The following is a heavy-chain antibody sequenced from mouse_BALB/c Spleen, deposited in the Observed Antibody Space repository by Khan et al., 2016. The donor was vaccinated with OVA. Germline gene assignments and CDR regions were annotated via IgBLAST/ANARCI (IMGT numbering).Heavy chain of an antibody. CDR2: TNPTNGRT. CDR3: ARIKEIVATYFDY. D-gene: IGHD1-1*01. J-gene: IGHJ2*01. CDR1: GYTFTSYW. Sequence: VQLKQSGAELVKAGASVKMSCKASGYTFTSYWMHWVKQRLGQGLEWFAETNPTNGRTYYNEKFKSKATLTVDKSSSTAYMLLSGPTFEDSAVYYCARIKEIVATYFDYWGQGTTLTVAS. V-gene: IGHV1S81*02.